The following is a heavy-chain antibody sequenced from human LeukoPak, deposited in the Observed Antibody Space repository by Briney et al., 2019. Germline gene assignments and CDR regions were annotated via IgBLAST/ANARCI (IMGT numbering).Heavy chain of an antibody. CDR3: AKSPLKVYGDYRWFDP. D-gene: IGHD4-17*01. J-gene: IGHJ5*02. V-gene: IGHV3-23*01. Sequence: GSLILSCAASGFTFSNYAMSWVRQAPGKGLEWVSAITGSGDSTYYADSVKGRITISRDNSKNTLYLQMNSLRGEDTAIYYCAKSPLKVYGDYRWFDPWGQGTLVTVSA. CDR1: GFTFSNYA. CDR2: ITGSGDST.